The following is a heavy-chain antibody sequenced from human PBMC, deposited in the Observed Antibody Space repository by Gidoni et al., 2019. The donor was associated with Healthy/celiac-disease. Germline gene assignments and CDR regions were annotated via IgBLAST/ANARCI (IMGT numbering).Heavy chain of an antibody. CDR3: AMGLGYCSSTSCYYYYYYMDV. J-gene: IGHJ6*03. D-gene: IGHD2-2*01. Sequence: QVQLQESGPGLVKPSGTLSLTCAVSGGSISSSNWWSWVRQPPGKGLEWIGEIYHSGSTNYNPSLKSRVTISVDKSKNQFSLKLSSVTAADTAVYYCAMGLGYCSSTSCYYYYYYMDVWGKGTTVTVSS. V-gene: IGHV4-4*02. CDR2: IYHSGST. CDR1: GGSISSSNW.